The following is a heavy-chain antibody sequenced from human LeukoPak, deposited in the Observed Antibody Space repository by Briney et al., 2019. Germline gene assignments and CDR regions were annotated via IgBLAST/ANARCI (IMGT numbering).Heavy chain of an antibody. CDR2: IYYSGST. D-gene: IGHD3-10*01. CDR1: GGSISSYY. V-gene: IGHV4-59*01. Sequence: PSETLPLTCTVSGGSISSYYWSWIRQPPGKGLEWIGYIYYSGSTNYNPSLKSRVTISVDTSKNQFSLKLSSVTAADTAVYYCARAGRDIWFGELSSWGQGTLVTVSS. CDR3: ARAGRDIWFGELSS. J-gene: IGHJ5*02.